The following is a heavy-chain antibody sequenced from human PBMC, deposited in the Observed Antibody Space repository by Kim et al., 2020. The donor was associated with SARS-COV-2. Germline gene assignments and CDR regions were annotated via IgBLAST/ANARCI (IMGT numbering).Heavy chain of an antibody. CDR3: AKDRKPTGDDGMDV. CDR2: ISGDGGST. CDR1: GFTFDDYA. Sequence: GSLRLSCAASGFTFDDYAMHWVRQAPGKGLEWVSLISGDGGSTYYADSVKGRFTISRDNSKNSLYLQMNSLRTEDTALYYCAKDRKPTGDDGMDVWGQGTTVTVSS. D-gene: IGHD1-1*01. V-gene: IGHV3-43*02. J-gene: IGHJ6*02.